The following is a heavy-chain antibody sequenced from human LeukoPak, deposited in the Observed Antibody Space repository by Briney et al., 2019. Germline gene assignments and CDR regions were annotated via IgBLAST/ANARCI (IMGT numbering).Heavy chain of an antibody. CDR2: IYYSGST. D-gene: IGHD3-3*01. Sequence: GSLRLSCAASGFTFEDFSMHWVRQVPGKGLEWIGYIYYSGSTNYNPSLKSRVTISVDTSKNQFSLKLSSVTAADTAVYYCARGFSDDYFDYWGQGTLVTVSS. J-gene: IGHJ4*02. CDR3: ARGFSDDYFDY. V-gene: IGHV4-59*13. CDR1: GFTFEDFS.